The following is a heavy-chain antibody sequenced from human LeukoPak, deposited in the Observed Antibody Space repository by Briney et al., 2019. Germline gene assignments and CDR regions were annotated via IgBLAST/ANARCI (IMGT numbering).Heavy chain of an antibody. CDR1: GFTFRNSD. Sequence: GGSLRLSCAASGFTFRNSDMHWVRQAPGKGPEWVAFIQADGGNKYYADSVKGRFTISRDNSKNTLYLQMNGLRAEDTAVYYCAKIAVAGTSVDYWGQGTLVTVSS. J-gene: IGHJ4*02. V-gene: IGHV3-30*02. D-gene: IGHD6-19*01. CDR2: IQADGGNK. CDR3: AKIAVAGTSVDY.